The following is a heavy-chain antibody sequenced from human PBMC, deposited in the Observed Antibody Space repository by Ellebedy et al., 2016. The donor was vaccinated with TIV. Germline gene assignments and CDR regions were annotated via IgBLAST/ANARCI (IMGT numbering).Heavy chain of an antibody. CDR1: GGSISRHS. J-gene: IGHJ3*02. D-gene: IGHD3-22*01. CDR2: FENTGIT. V-gene: IGHV4-59*11. CDR3: ARDSYDSIARKDDGFDI. Sequence: MPSETLSLTFAVPGGSISRHSLNWIRRPPGKGLEWIRCFENTGITKYNPYLESRVTLSIDRIKNQLSLRLSSVTTADTAVYFCARDSYDSIARKDDGFDIWGQGTRVTVSS.